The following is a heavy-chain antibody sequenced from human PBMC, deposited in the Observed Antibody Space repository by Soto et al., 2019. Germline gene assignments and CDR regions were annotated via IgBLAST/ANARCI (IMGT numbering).Heavy chain of an antibody. CDR1: GGSNSRGGYY. CDR2: IYYIGST. V-gene: IGHV4-31*02. Sequence: VQLPQSGPRLVTPSETMFLPWTDSGGSNSRGGYYWKSLRQHPGKGLEWIGYIYYIGSTYYNPSLKRRVTTSRDTSKNQFSLKLSSATAADTAVYYCARTVFPWGQATLVTVSS. J-gene: IGHJ5*02. CDR3: ARTVFP.